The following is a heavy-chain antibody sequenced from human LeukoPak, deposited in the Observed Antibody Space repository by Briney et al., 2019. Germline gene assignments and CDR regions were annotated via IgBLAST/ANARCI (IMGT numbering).Heavy chain of an antibody. CDR3: ARDRRRGYYDSSGYSSYMDV. D-gene: IGHD3-22*01. CDR1: GFTFSTFW. J-gene: IGHJ6*03. Sequence: GGSLRLSCATSGFTFSTFWMHWVRQAPGKGLVWVSRINSDGSSTSYADSVKGRFTISRDNAKNTLYLQMNSLRAEDTAVYYCARDRRRGYYDSSGYSSYMDVWGKGTTVTISS. CDR2: INSDGSST. V-gene: IGHV3-74*01.